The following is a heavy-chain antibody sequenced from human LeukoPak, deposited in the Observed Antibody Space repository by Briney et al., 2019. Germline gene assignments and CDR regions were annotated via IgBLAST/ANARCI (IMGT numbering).Heavy chain of an antibody. CDR2: IRYDGSNK. Sequence: GGSLSLSCAASGFTFSSYGMHWVRQAPGKGLEWVAFIRYDGSNKYYADSVKGRFTISRDNSKNTLYLQMNSLRAEDTAVYYCAKAVEYGSSSIDYWGQGTLVTVSS. J-gene: IGHJ4*02. CDR1: GFTFSSYG. CDR3: AKAVEYGSSSIDY. D-gene: IGHD6-6*01. V-gene: IGHV3-30*02.